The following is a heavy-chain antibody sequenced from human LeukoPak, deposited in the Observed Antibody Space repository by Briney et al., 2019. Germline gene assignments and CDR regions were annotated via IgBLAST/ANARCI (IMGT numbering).Heavy chain of an antibody. CDR3: ARGSGYWPFDY. CDR1: GGSFSGYY. J-gene: IGHJ4*02. CDR2: IYYSGST. V-gene: IGHV4-59*01. Sequence: PSETLSLTCAVYGGSFSGYYWSWIRQPPGKGLEWIGYIYYSGSTNYNPSLKSRVTISVDTSKNQFSLKLSSVTAADTAVYYCARGSGYWPFDYWGQGTLVTVSS. D-gene: IGHD3-22*01.